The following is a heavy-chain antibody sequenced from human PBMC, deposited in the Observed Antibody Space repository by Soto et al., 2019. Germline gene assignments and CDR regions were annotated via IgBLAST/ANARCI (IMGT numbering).Heavy chain of an antibody. V-gene: IGHV6-1*01. Sequence: SQTLSLTCVISGDSVSNNNAAWNWIRHSQSRGLELLGRTYYRSQWYTDYAPSVKTRVIFTVHKSKNHFSLQVSAVTPDDTSVYYCARDFDGMDVVRQGATVAVSS. CDR2: TYYRSQWYT. D-gene: IGHD3-3*01. J-gene: IGHJ6*01. CDR3: ARDFDGMDV. CDR1: GDSVSNNNAA.